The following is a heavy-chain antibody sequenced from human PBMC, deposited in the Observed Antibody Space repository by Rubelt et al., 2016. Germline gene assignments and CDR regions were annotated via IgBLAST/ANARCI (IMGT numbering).Heavy chain of an antibody. Sequence: QVQLQQWGAGLLKPSETLSLACGVYSGSLSGYYWNWLRQSPGKGLEWIGEITLGGTTNYNPSLKSRVTISVDPSKNQCSLKVWSGTAADTAGDYCAREELGIGDAFDIWGQGTMVTVSS. CDR2: ITLGGTT. D-gene: IGHD7-27*01. CDR3: AREELGIGDAFDI. J-gene: IGHJ3*02. V-gene: IGHV4-34*01. CDR1: SGSLSGYY.